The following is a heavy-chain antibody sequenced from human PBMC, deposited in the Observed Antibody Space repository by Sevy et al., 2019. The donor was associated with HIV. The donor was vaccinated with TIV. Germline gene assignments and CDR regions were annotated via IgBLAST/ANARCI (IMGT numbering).Heavy chain of an antibody. Sequence: GGSLRLSCTASGFTFGDYAMSWFRQAPGKGLEWVGFIRSKAYGGTTEYAASVKGRFTISRDDSKSIAYLQMNSLKTEDTAGYYCTRVQGYYDSDYWGQGTLVTVSS. J-gene: IGHJ4*02. CDR1: GFTFGDYA. CDR3: TRVQGYYDSDY. V-gene: IGHV3-49*03. CDR2: IRSKAYGGTT. D-gene: IGHD3-22*01.